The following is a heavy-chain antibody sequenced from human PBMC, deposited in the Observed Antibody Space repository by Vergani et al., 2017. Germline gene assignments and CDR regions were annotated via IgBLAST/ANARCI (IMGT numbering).Heavy chain of an antibody. D-gene: IGHD6-13*01. V-gene: IGHV5-51*03. CDR3: ARSIAAAGTIYVTDNWFDP. Sequence: EVQLVQSGAEVKKPGESLKISCKGSGYSFTSYWIGWVRQMPGKGLEWMGIIYPGDSDTRYSPSFQGQVTISADKSISTAYLQWSSLKASDTAMYYCARSIAAAGTIYVTDNWFDPWGQGTLVTVSS. CDR1: GYSFTSYW. CDR2: IYPGDSDT. J-gene: IGHJ5*02.